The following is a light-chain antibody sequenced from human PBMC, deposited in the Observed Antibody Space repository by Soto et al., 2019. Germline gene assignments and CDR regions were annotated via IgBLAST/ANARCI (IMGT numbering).Light chain of an antibody. CDR1: QSISSW. CDR3: QQYNRYSPLT. V-gene: IGKV1-5*03. J-gene: IGKJ4*01. Sequence: DIQMTQSPSTLSASVGDRVTITCRASQSISSWLAWYQQKPGKAPKRLIYKASSLESGVPSRFSGSGSGTEFTLSISSLQPDDFATYYCQQYNRYSPLTFGGGTKVEIK. CDR2: KAS.